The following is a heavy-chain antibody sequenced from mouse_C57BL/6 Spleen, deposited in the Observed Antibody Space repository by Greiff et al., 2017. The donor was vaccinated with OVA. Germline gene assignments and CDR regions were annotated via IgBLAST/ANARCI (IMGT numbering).Heavy chain of an antibody. V-gene: IGHV1-62-2*01. D-gene: IGHD1-1*01. Sequence: VQLQQSGAELVKPGASVKLSCKASGYTFTEYTIHWVKQRSGQGLAWIGWFYPGRGSIKYNEKYKDKATLTADKSSSTVYMEHSRLTSEDSAGYCWARHGYGRSDNYAMDYWGQGTSVTVSS. CDR1: GYTFTEYT. J-gene: IGHJ4*01. CDR3: ARHGYGRSDNYAMDY. CDR2: FYPGRGSI.